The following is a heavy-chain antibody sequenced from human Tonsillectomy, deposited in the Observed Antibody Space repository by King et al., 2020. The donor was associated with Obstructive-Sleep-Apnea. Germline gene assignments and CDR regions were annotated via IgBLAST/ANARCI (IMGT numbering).Heavy chain of an antibody. CDR1: GYSFTSYA. V-gene: IGHV7-4-1*02. D-gene: IGHD6-13*01. CDR3: ARMVYSSSWYRFFDS. Sequence: QVQLVESGSELKTPGASVKVSCNASGYSFTSYAMNWVRQAPGQGLEWMGRINTNTGNPTYAQGFTGRFVFSLDTSGSTAYLQISSLKAEDTAVYYCARMVYSSSWYRFFDSWGQGTLVTVSS. CDR2: INTNTGNP. J-gene: IGHJ4*02.